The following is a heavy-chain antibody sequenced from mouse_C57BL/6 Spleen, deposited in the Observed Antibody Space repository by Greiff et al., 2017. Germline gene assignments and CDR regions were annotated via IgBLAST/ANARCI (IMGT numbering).Heavy chain of an antibody. CDR3: ARGLTGTSWFAY. CDR2: IDPSDSYT. D-gene: IGHD4-1*01. Sequence: VQLQQSGAELVMPGASVKLSCKASGYTFTSYWMHWVKQRPGQGLEWIGEIDPSDSYTNYNQKFKGKSTLTVDKSSSTAYMQLSSLTSEDSAVYYCARGLTGTSWFAYWGQGTLVTVSA. CDR1: GYTFTSYW. V-gene: IGHV1-69*01. J-gene: IGHJ3*01.